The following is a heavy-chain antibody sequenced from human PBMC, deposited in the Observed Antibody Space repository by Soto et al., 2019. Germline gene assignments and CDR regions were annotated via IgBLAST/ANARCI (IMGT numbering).Heavy chain of an antibody. CDR3: ARDRTYYDCWSGYYFDY. Sequence: SETLSLTCTVSGGSISSYYWSWIRQPAGKGLEWIGRIYTSGSSNYNPSLKIRVTMSVDTSNNQFSLKLSFVTAADTAVYYCARDRTYYDCWSGYYFDYWGQGTLVTVSS. J-gene: IGHJ4*02. D-gene: IGHD3-3*01. V-gene: IGHV4-4*07. CDR2: IYTSGSS. CDR1: GGSISSYY.